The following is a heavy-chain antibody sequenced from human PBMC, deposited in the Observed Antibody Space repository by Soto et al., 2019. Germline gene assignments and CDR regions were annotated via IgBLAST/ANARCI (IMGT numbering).Heavy chain of an antibody. J-gene: IGHJ6*02. Sequence: SVKVSCKASGGTFKNFNFNWVRQAPGQGLEWMGGIIPMFGTADYAQRFQGRVTITADDSTSTAYMELSSLRSEDTAVYYCARDETGDSYYYYYGMDICGQGTTVTVYS. CDR1: GGTFKNFN. CDR3: ARDETGDSYYYYYGMDI. V-gene: IGHV1-69*13. D-gene: IGHD7-27*01. CDR2: IIPMFGTA.